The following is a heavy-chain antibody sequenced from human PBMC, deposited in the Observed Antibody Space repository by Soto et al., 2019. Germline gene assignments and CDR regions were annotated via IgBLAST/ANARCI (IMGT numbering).Heavy chain of an antibody. J-gene: IGHJ6*01. Sequence: QVRLVESGGGVVQPGRSLRLSCATSGFTFSSYGLHWVRQAPGKGLEWVAMISYAGSKIYYADSVKGRFTISRDNSKNTLYLQMKTLSTEDTVVYYCARGTTPPRSYYLYYVMCVWGQGTTVTVSS. V-gene: IGHV3-30-3*01. CDR1: GFTFSSYG. CDR3: ARGTTPPRSYYLYYVMCV. D-gene: IGHD4-17*01. CDR2: ISYAGSKI.